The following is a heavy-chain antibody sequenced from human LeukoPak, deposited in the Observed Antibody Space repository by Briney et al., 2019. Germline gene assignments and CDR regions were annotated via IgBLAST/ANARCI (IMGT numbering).Heavy chain of an antibody. CDR2: ISAHSRYI. J-gene: IGHJ4*02. CDR1: AFTFSDFG. CDR3: ARQYYDFWSGFYTADYYFDY. V-gene: IGHV3-21*01. D-gene: IGHD3-3*01. Sequence: GGSLRLSCAASAFTFSDFGMNWVRQAPGKGLEWVSSISAHSRYIYYADSVKGRFTISRDNAQSSLYLQMNSLRAEDSAVYYCARQYYDFWSGFYTADYYFDYWGRGTLVTVSS.